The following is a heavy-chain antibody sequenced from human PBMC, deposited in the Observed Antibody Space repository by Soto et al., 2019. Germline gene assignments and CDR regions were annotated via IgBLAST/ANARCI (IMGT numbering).Heavy chain of an antibody. D-gene: IGHD4-17*01. CDR1: GFTFSSYG. V-gene: IGHV3-33*01. CDR2: IWYDGSNK. Sequence: QVQLVESGGGVVQPGRSLRLSCAASGFTFSSYGMHWVRQAPGKGLEWVAVIWYDGSNKYYADSVKGRFTISRDNSKNTLYLQMNSLRAEDTAVYYCARSKTTVVTPEYYYGMDVWGQGTTVTVSS. J-gene: IGHJ6*02. CDR3: ARSKTTVVTPEYYYGMDV.